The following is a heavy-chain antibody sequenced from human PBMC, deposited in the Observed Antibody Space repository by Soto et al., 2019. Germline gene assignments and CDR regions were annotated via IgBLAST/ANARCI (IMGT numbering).Heavy chain of an antibody. CDR2: ISAYNGNT. J-gene: IGHJ5*02. V-gene: IGHV1-18*01. CDR3: ARDLSRSGGSYHNWFDP. CDR1: GYTFTSYG. D-gene: IGHD2-15*01. Sequence: RASVKVSCKASGYTFTSYGISWVRQAPGQGLEWMGWISAYNGNTNYAQKLQGRVTMTTDTSTSTAYMELRSLRSDDTAVYYCARDLSRSGGSYHNWFDPWGQGTLVTVSS.